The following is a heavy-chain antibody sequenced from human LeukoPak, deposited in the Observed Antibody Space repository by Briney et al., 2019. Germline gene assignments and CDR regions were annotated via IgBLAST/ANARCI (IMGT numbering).Heavy chain of an antibody. J-gene: IGHJ6*04. CDR1: GYTLTSYG. V-gene: IGHV1-18*04. Sequence: ASVNVSFKASGYTLTSYGISWVRQAPGQGLEWMGWISAYNGNTNYAQKLQGRVNMTIDTSTSTAYMELRSLRSDDTAVYYCARAPYCSGGSCSSGYYYYGMDVWGKGTTVTVSS. CDR2: ISAYNGNT. CDR3: ARAPYCSGGSCSSGYYYYGMDV. D-gene: IGHD2-15*01.